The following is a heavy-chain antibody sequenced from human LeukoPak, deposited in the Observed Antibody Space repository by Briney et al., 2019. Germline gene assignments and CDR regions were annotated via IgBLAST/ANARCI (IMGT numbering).Heavy chain of an antibody. CDR2: IYYGGST. CDR1: GGSISSSSYY. CDR3: ARPSLGYCSGGSCYSGGGYYFDY. Sequence: SETLSLTCTVSGGSISSSSYYWGWIRQPPGKGLEWIGSIYYGGSTYYNPSLKSRVTISVDTSKNQFSLKLSSVTAADTAVYYCARPSLGYCSGGSCYSGGGYYFDYWGQGTLVTVSS. V-gene: IGHV4-39*01. J-gene: IGHJ4*02. D-gene: IGHD2-15*01.